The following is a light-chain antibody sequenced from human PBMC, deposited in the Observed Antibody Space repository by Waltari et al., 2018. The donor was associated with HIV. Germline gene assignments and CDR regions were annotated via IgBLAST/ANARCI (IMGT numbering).Light chain of an antibody. CDR2: EVT. CDR3: TSYAGSFKGVV. J-gene: IGLJ2*01. V-gene: IGLV2-8*01. CDR1: SSDVGGYKY. Sequence: QSALTQPPSASGSPGQSVTISCTGSSSDVGGYKYVSWYQQHPGKAPKLIISEVTKRPSGVPDRFSGSKSGNTASLTVSGLPAEDEADYFCTSYAGSFKGVVFGGGTKLTVL.